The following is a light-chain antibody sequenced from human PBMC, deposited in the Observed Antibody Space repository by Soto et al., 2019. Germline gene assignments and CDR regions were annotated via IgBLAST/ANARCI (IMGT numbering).Light chain of an antibody. Sequence: EIVLTQSPGSLSLSPGERATLSFRASQSVSSSYLAWYQQKPGQAPRLLMYGASSRATGIPDRFSGSGSGTDFTLTISRLEPEDFAVYYCQQYGSSPQTFGQGTRWIS. CDR1: QSVSSSY. CDR3: QQYGSSPQT. J-gene: IGKJ1*01. V-gene: IGKV3-20*01. CDR2: GAS.